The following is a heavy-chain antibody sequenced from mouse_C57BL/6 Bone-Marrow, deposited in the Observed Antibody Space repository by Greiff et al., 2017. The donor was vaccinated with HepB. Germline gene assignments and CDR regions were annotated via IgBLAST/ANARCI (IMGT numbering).Heavy chain of an antibody. D-gene: IGHD2-5*01. CDR3: AREGDYSNHRFAY. Sequence: EVHLVESGPGLVKPSQSLSLTCSVTGYSITSGYYWNWIRQFPGNKLEWMGYISYDGSNNYNPSLKNRISITRDTSKNQFFLKLNSVTTEDTATYYCAREGDYSNHRFAYWGQGTLVTVSA. CDR1: GYSITSGYY. CDR2: ISYDGSN. J-gene: IGHJ3*01. V-gene: IGHV3-6*01.